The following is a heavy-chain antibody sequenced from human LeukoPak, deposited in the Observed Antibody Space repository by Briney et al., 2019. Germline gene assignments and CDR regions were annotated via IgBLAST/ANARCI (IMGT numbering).Heavy chain of an antibody. CDR2: ISGSGGHT. J-gene: IGHJ4*02. CDR1: GFTFSSYA. CDR3: AKDSYIAVTGRDY. D-gene: IGHD6-19*01. Sequence: PGGSLRLSCAASGFTFSSYAMSWVRQAPGKGLEWVSTISGSGGHTYYADSVKGRFTISTDDSKNTLYLQMNSLRAEDTAVYYCAKDSYIAVTGRDYWGQGTLVTVSS. V-gene: IGHV3-23*01.